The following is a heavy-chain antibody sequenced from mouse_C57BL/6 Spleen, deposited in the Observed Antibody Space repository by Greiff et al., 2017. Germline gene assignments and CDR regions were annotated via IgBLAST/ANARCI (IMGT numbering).Heavy chain of an antibody. J-gene: IGHJ2*01. V-gene: IGHV1-64*01. CDR2: IHPNSGST. CDR1: GYTFTSYW. D-gene: IGHD4-1*01. Sequence: QVQLQQPGAELVKPGASVKLSCKASGYTFTSYWMHWVKQRPGQGLEWIGMIHPNSGSTNYNEKFKSKATLTVEQSSSTAYMQLSSLTSEDSAVYYCARTMGRARDYWGQGTTLTVSS. CDR3: ARTMGRARDY.